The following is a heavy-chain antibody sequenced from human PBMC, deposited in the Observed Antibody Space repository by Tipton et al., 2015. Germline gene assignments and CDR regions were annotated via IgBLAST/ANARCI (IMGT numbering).Heavy chain of an antibody. V-gene: IGHV4-61*01. CDR2: RYYSGST. CDR3: ARGGNNWFDP. J-gene: IGHJ5*02. Sequence: TLSLTCTVSGGSVSSGSYYWSWIRQPPGKGLEWIGYRYYSGSTKYSPSLKSRVTISVDTSNNQFSLNLNSVTAEDTAVYYCARGGNNWFDPWGHGTLVTVSS. D-gene: IGHD2-15*01. CDR1: GGSVSSGSYY.